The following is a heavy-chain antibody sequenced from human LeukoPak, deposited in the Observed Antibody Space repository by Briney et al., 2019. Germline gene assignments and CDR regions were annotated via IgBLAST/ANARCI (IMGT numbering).Heavy chain of an antibody. V-gene: IGHV4-61*02. CDR3: ARDTGWFGGQYFDY. J-gene: IGHJ4*02. CDR1: GNSISSGDYY. D-gene: IGHD3-16*01. Sequence: SQTLSLTCTVSGNSISSGDYYWSWIRQPAGKGLEWIGRIYTSGSTTYNPSLKSRVTISGDTSENQFSLKLSSVTAADTAVYYCARDTGWFGGQYFDYWGQGALVTVSS. CDR2: IYTSGST.